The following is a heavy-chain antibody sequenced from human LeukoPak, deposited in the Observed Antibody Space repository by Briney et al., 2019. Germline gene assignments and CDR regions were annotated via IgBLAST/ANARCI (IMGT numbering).Heavy chain of an antibody. CDR1: GGSISSSNW. Sequence: SGTLSLTCAVSGGSISSSNWWSWVRQPPGKGLEWIGEIYHSGSTNYNPSLKSRVTISVDTSKNQFSLKLRSVTAADTAVYYCAGDIGSQNDYGDYWGQGTLVTVSS. J-gene: IGHJ4*02. D-gene: IGHD5/OR15-5a*01. V-gene: IGHV4-4*02. CDR3: AGDIGSQNDYGDY. CDR2: IYHSGST.